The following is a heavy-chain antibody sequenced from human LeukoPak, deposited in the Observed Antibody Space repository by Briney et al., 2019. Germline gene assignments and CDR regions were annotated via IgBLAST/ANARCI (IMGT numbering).Heavy chain of an antibody. CDR3: ARERAYCGGDCYRILDY. Sequence: PSETLSLTCTVSGGSISSSSYYWGWIRQPPGKGLEWIGSIYYSGSTYYNPSLKSRVTISVDTSKNQFSLKLSSVTAADTAVYYCARERAYCGGDCYRILDYWGQGTLVAVSS. J-gene: IGHJ4*02. CDR2: IYYSGST. V-gene: IGHV4-39*07. D-gene: IGHD2-21*02. CDR1: GGSISSSSYY.